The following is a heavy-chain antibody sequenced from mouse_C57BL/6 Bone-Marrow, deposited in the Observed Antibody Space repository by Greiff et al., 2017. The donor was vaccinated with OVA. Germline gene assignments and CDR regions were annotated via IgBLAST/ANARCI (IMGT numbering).Heavy chain of an antibody. D-gene: IGHD1-1*01. CDR1: GYTFTSYG. J-gene: IGHJ1*03. V-gene: IGHV1-81*01. CDR2: IYPRSGNT. Sequence: QVQLQQSGAELARPGASVKLSCKASGYTFTSYGISWVKQRTGQGLEWIGEIYPRSGNTYYNEKFKGKATLTADKSSSTAYMELRSLTSEDSAVYFCARGRSITPGYFDVWGTGTTVTVSS. CDR3: ARGRSITPGYFDV.